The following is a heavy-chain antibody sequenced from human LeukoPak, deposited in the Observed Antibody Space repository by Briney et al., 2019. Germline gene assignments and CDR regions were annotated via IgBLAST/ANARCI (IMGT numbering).Heavy chain of an antibody. J-gene: IGHJ4*02. Sequence: PGGSLRLSCAASGFTFSSYAMHWVRQAPGKGLEWVAGISYDGSNKYYADSVKGRFTISRDNSKNTLYLQMNSLRAEDTAVYYCARDPTAAYYDFWSGYYFDYWGQGTLVTVSS. CDR1: GFTFSSYA. V-gene: IGHV3-30-3*01. D-gene: IGHD3-3*01. CDR3: ARDPTAAYYDFWSGYYFDY. CDR2: ISYDGSNK.